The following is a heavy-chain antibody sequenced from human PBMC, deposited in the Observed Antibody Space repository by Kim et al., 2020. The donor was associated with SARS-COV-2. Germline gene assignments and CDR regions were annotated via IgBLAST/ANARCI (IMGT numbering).Heavy chain of an antibody. Sequence: GGSLRLSCAASGFTFSSYGMYWVRQAPGKGLEWVAVISYDGSNKYYADSVKGRFTISRDNSKNTLYLQMNSLRAEDTAVYYCARESTYGDYGNGMDVWGQGTTVTVSS. J-gene: IGHJ6*02. D-gene: IGHD4-17*01. CDR1: GFTFSSYG. CDR2: ISYDGSNK. CDR3: ARESTYGDYGNGMDV. V-gene: IGHV3-33*05.